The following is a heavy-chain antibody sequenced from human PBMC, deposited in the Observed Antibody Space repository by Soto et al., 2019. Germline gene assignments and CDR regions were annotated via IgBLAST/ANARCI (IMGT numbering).Heavy chain of an antibody. CDR1: GFTFSSYA. D-gene: IGHD2-21*02. V-gene: IGHV3-23*01. CDR3: AKKGGVVTAIPLAFDI. Sequence: RLSCAASGFTFSSYAMSWVRQAPGKGLEWVSAISGSGGSTYYADSVKGRFTISRDNSKNTLYLQMNSLRAEDTAVYYCAKKGGVVTAIPLAFDISGKGTRVTVS. J-gene: IGHJ3*02. CDR2: ISGSGGST.